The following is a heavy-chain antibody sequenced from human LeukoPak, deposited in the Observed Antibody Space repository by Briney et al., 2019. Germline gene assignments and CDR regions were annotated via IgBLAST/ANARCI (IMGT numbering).Heavy chain of an antibody. J-gene: IGHJ5*02. Sequence: ASVKVSCKASGYTFTGYYMHWARQAPGQGLEWMGWINPNSGGTNYAQKFQGRVTMTRDTSISTAYMELSRLRSDDTAVYYCARDRDYYDSSGYLSLFDPWGQGTLVTVSS. CDR2: INPNSGGT. V-gene: IGHV1-2*02. CDR3: ARDRDYYDSSGYLSLFDP. CDR1: GYTFTGYY. D-gene: IGHD3-22*01.